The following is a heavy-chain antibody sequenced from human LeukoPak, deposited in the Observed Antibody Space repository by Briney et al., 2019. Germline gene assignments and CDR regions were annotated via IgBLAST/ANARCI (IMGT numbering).Heavy chain of an antibody. J-gene: IGHJ4*02. CDR2: ISSNGDNT. Sequence: GGSLRLSCAASGFTFSTYVMHWVRQAPGKGLEHVSAISSNGDNTWYANSVKGRFTISRDNSKNTLYLQMGSLRAEDMAVYYCARREGANFDCWGLGTLVTVSS. V-gene: IGHV3-64*01. D-gene: IGHD1-26*01. CDR3: ARREGANFDC. CDR1: GFTFSTYV.